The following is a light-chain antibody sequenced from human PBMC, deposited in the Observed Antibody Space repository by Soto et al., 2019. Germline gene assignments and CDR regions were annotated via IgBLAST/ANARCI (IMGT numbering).Light chain of an antibody. V-gene: IGKV3-11*01. CDR1: QSVSSY. CDR2: DAS. CDR3: QQRSSCPRT. Sequence: EIVLTQSPATLSLSPGERATLACRASQSVSSYLAWYQQKPGQAPRVVIYDASNRATGIPPRFSGSGSGTDFTLTSSSLEPEDFAVYYCQQRSSCPRTFGQGTKVEIK. J-gene: IGKJ1*01.